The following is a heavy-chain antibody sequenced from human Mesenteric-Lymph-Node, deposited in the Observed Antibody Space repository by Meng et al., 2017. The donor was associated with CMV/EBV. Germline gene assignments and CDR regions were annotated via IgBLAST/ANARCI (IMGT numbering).Heavy chain of an antibody. Sequence: YGGSFSGYYWSWIRQPPGKGLEWIGEINHSGSTNYNPSLKGRVTISVDTSKNQFSLKLSSVTAADTAVYYCARRGGYNWTPRYFDYWGQGTLVTVSS. J-gene: IGHJ4*02. V-gene: IGHV4-34*01. CDR3: ARRGGYNWTPRYFDY. CDR1: GGSFSGYY. D-gene: IGHD1-20*01. CDR2: INHSGST.